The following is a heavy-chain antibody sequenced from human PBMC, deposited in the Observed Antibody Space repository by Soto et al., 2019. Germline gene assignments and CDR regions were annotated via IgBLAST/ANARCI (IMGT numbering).Heavy chain of an antibody. CDR1: GFSIVDYW. Sequence: EVQLVESGGYLVQPGESLRLSCVASGFSIVDYWMHWVRQAPGTGPLWVSRVNSDGSNTNYADSVKGRFTISKDNAKHTLYLQINSLRAEDTATFCCARSYGKSGYSFDYWGQGTLVTVSS. J-gene: IGHJ4*02. V-gene: IGHV3-74*01. CDR2: VNSDGSNT. CDR3: ARSYGKSGYSFDY. D-gene: IGHD3-3*01.